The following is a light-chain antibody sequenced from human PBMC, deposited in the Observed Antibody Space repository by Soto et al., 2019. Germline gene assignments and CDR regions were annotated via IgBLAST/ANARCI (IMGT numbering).Light chain of an antibody. V-gene: IGLV2-14*01. J-gene: IGLJ1*01. Sequence: QSALTQPASVSGSPGQSITISCTGTSSDVGGYNYVSWYQHHAGKTPRLMIYASSNPPSGVSHPFSGSRSGNTASLTISGLQAEDEADYYCSSYTSGTTLYVFGTGTKVTVL. CDR2: ASS. CDR1: SSDVGGYNY. CDR3: SSYTSGTTLYV.